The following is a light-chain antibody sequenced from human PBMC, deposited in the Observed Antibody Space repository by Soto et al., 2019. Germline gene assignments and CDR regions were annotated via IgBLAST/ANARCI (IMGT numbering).Light chain of an antibody. CDR1: SSNIGRNY. CDR2: DND. CDR3: GTWDSSLSDAVV. J-gene: IGLJ2*01. V-gene: IGLV1-51*01. Sequence: QAVLTQPPSVSAAPGQKVTISCSGTSSNIGRNYVAWYQQLPGTAPKLLIYDNDKRPSGIPDRFSGSKSGTSATLGITGLQTGDEDDYYCGTWDSSLSDAVVFGEGTKVTVL.